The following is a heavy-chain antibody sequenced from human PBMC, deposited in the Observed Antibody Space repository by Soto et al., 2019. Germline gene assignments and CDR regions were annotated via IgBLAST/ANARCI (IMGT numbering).Heavy chain of an antibody. V-gene: IGHV1-69*06. CDR2: IIPIFGTA. CDR1: GGTFSSYA. CDR3: ARDVRVSSRRLQRLPGGMDV. Sequence: ASVKVSCKASGGTFSSYAISWVRQAPGQGLEWMGGIIPIFGTANYAQKFQGRVTITADKSTSTAYMELSSLRSEDTTVYYCARDVRVSSRRLQRLPGGMDVWGQGTTVTVSS. D-gene: IGHD4-17*01. J-gene: IGHJ6*02.